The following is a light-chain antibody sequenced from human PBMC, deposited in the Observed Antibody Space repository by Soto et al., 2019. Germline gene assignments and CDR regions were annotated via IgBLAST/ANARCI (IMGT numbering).Light chain of an antibody. CDR1: SSDVGGYNS. CDR2: EVS. CDR3: SSFTSSSTLYV. J-gene: IGLJ1*01. V-gene: IGLV2-14*01. Sequence: QSVLTQPASVSGSPGQSITISCTGTSSDVGGYNSVSWYQQHPGKAPKLMIYEVSNRPSGVSNRFSGSKSGNTASLTVSGLQAEDEADYYCSSFTSSSTLYVFGTGTKLTV.